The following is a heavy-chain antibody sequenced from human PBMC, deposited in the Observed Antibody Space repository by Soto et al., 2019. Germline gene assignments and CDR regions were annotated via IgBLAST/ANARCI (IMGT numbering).Heavy chain of an antibody. J-gene: IGHJ4*02. CDR2: ISGSGSNT. D-gene: IGHD1-26*01. Sequence: EVQLLEAGGGLVQPGGSLRLSCAASGFTFRSYAMSWVRQAPGKGLEWVSAISGSGSNTYYADSVKGRFTISRDNSKNTLYLQMTSLRAEDTAVYYCAKEGIMGFSGYFDYWGQGTLVTVSS. CDR1: GFTFRSYA. CDR3: AKEGIMGFSGYFDY. V-gene: IGHV3-23*01.